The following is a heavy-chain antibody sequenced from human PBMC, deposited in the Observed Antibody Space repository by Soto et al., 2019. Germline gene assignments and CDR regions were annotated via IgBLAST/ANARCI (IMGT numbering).Heavy chain of an antibody. D-gene: IGHD3-22*01. Sequence: SETLSLTCTVSGCSMNTYYWGWFRQPPGKGLEWVGYIYYSGSTTYSPSLKSRVTISLDTSKNQFSLILNSVTAADTAVYYCARLGGYYQAFDQWGQGSLVTVSS. V-gene: IGHV4-59*08. CDR3: ARLGGYYQAFDQ. CDR1: GCSMNTYY. CDR2: IYYSGST. J-gene: IGHJ4*02.